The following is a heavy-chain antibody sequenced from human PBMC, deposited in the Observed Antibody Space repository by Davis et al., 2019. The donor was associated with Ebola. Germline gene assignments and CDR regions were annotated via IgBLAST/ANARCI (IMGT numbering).Heavy chain of an antibody. Sequence: ASVKVSCKASGYTFTSYGISWVRQAPGQGLEWMGWISAYNGNTNYAQKLQGRVTMTTDTSTSTAYMELRSLRSDDTAVYYCARVPGYSYGYYYYYYGMDVWGQGTTVTVSS. CDR1: GYTFTSYG. CDR3: ARVPGYSYGYYYYYYGMDV. CDR2: ISAYNGNT. J-gene: IGHJ6*02. D-gene: IGHD5-18*01. V-gene: IGHV1-18*01.